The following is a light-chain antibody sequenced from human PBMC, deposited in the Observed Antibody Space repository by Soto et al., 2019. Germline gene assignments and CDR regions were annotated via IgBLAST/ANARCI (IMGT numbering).Light chain of an antibody. V-gene: IGLV2-8*01. Sequence: QSVLTQPPSASGSPGQSVTISCTGTSNDVGAYNFISWYQQHPGKAPKLMIYEVNKRPSGVPDRFSGYKSGNTASLTVSGLQAEDEADYYCSSYGGSNNLLFGGGTKLTVL. CDR1: SNDVGAYNF. CDR2: EVN. J-gene: IGLJ2*01. CDR3: SSYGGSNNLL.